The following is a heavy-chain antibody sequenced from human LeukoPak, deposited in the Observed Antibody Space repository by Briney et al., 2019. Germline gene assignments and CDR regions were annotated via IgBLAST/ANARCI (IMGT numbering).Heavy chain of an antibody. V-gene: IGHV3-33*01. CDR1: GFTFRNYG. J-gene: IGHJ4*02. D-gene: IGHD4-17*01. CDR2: IWFDGSNI. Sequence: GRSLRLSCVGSGFTFRNYGMNWVRQAPGKGLEWVAIIWFDGSNIDYADSVKGLFTISRDNSKNTLFLQMNSLRAEQTAVYYCSRDHGDYSFDYWGQGTLVTVSS. CDR3: SRDHGDYSFDY.